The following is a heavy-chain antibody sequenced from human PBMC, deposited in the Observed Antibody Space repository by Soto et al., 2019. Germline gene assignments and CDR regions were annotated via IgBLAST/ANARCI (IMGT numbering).Heavy chain of an antibody. Sequence: ESEGGVVQPGTSLKLSCAASGFTFDDFGFHWVRQAPGKGLEWVATLSYDGSHEYYADSVKGRFTISRDNSKITLYLQMNSLKPQDMAMYHCANEMFLRTVLDSILPWGDSWGQGTLVTVSS. CDR3: ANEMFLRTVLDSILPWGDS. V-gene: IGHV3-30*18. CDR1: GFTFDDFG. CDR2: LSYDGSHE. J-gene: IGHJ5*01. D-gene: IGHD3-22*01.